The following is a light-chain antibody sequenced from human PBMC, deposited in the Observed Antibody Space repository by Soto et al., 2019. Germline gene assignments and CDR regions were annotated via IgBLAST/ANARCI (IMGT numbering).Light chain of an antibody. CDR3: QQYGSSLLT. CDR1: QSVSSSY. V-gene: IGKV3-20*01. CDR2: GAS. Sequence: EIVLTQSPGTLSLSPGERATLSCRASQSVSSSYLAWYQQKPGQAPRLLIYGASSRATGIPDRFSGSGSGTDFTLTISRLEPEDFAVYYCQQYGSSLLTFGQGTRWRLN. J-gene: IGKJ5*01.